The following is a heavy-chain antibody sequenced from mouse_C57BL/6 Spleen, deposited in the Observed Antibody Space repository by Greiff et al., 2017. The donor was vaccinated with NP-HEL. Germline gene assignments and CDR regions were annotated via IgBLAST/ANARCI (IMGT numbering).Heavy chain of an antibody. CDR3: ARKGTALAY. Sequence: QVQLQHPGAELVMPGASVKLSCKASGYTFTSYWMHWVKQRPGQGLEWIGEIDPSDSYTNYNQKFKGKSTLTVDKSSSTAYMQLSSLTSEDSAVSYCARKGTALAYWGQGTLVTVSA. V-gene: IGHV1-69*01. J-gene: IGHJ3*01. CDR1: GYTFTSYW. D-gene: IGHD4-1*01. CDR2: IDPSDSYT.